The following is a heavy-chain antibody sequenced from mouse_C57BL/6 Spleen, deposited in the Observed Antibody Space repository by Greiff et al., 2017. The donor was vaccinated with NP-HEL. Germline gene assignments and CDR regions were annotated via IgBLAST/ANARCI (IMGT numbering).Heavy chain of an antibody. CDR1: GYTFTSYW. CDR2: IYPSDSET. CDR3: ARDGYYPLDY. Sequence: VQLQQPGAELVRPGSSVKLSCKASGYTFTSYWMDWVKQRPGQGLEWIVNIYPSDSETPYNQKFKDKATLTVDKSSSTAYMQLSSLTSEDSAVYYCARDGYYPLDYWGQGTTLTVSS. J-gene: IGHJ2*01. V-gene: IGHV1-61*01. D-gene: IGHD2-3*01.